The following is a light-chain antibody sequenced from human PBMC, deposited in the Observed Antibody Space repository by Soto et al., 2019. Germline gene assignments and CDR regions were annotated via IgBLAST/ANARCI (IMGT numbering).Light chain of an antibody. CDR3: QQCNHSAPWT. J-gene: IGKJ1*01. V-gene: IGKV3-15*01. Sequence: ESVMTQSPATLSVSPGERANLSCRASQEVGSKLAWYRQKPGQPPRLLIYGAKTRATSIPARFSGSGSRTQFTLISSRLQSEDFAVYPCQQCNHSAPWTIGQGSKADI. CDR1: QEVGSK. CDR2: GAK.